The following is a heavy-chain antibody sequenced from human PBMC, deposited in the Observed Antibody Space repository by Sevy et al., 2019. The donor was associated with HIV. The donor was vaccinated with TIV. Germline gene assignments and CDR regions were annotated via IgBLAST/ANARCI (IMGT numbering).Heavy chain of an antibody. D-gene: IGHD6-19*01. J-gene: IGHJ4*02. Sequence: GGSLRLSCAASGFSFSDYNMNWVRQAPGKGLEWVSFISSGSGYIYYADSMKGRFTISRDNSKNTLYLQMNSLRAEDTAVYYCAKDEGISVALDYWGQGTLVTVSS. CDR3: AKDEGISVALDY. CDR2: ISSGSGYI. V-gene: IGHV3-21*01. CDR1: GFSFSDYN.